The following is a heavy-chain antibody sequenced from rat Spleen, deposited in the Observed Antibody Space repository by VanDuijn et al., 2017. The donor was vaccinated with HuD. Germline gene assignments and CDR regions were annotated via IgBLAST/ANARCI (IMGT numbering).Heavy chain of an antibody. Sequence: EVQLVESDGGLVQPGRSLKLSCAASGFTFSDYNMAWVRQAPKKGLEWVATISSDGSSTYYRDSVKGRFTISRDNAKSTLYLQMDSLRSEDTATYYCARHEDYSGLDYWGQGVMVTVSS. CDR1: GFTFSDYN. V-gene: IGHV5-7*01. CDR3: ARHEDYSGLDY. CDR2: ISSDGSST. D-gene: IGHD1-1*01. J-gene: IGHJ2*01.